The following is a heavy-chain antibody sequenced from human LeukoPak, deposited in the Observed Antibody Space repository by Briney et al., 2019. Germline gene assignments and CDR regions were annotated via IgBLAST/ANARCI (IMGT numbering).Heavy chain of an antibody. Sequence: GGSLRLSCAASGFTFDDYAMHWVRQAPGKGLEWVSGISWNSGSIGYADSVKGRFTISRDNAKNSLYLQMNSLRAEDTALYYCAARRRSYYGFDYWGQGALVTVSS. D-gene: IGHD1-26*01. J-gene: IGHJ4*02. CDR3: AARRRSYYGFDY. V-gene: IGHV3-9*01. CDR1: GFTFDDYA. CDR2: ISWNSGSI.